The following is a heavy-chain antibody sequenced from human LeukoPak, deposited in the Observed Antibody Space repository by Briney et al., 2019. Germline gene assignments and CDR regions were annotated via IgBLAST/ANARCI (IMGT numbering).Heavy chain of an antibody. CDR3: ARTIVRGYSYGYGFDP. D-gene: IGHD5-18*01. Sequence: SETLSLTCTVSGGSISSGDYSWSWIRQPPGKGLEWIGYIYHSGSTYYNPSLKSRVTISVDRSKNQFSLKLSSVTAADTAVYYCARTIVRGYSYGYGFDPWGQGTLVTVSS. CDR2: IYHSGST. CDR1: GGSISSGDYS. V-gene: IGHV4-30-2*01. J-gene: IGHJ5*02.